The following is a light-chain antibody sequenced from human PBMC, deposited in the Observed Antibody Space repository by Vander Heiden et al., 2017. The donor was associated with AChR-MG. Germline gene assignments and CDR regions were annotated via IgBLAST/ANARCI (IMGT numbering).Light chain of an antibody. CDR1: SGSVSTSYY. CDR3: VLYMRSGVWV. CDR2: NTN. V-gene: IGLV8-61*01. J-gene: IGLJ3*02. Sequence: QPVVTQEPSFSVSPGGTVTLTCGLTSGSVSTSYYPSWYQQTPGQPPRTLIYNTNTRSSGVPDRVSGSILGNKAALTITGAQADDESDYYCVLYMRSGVWVFGGGTKLTVL.